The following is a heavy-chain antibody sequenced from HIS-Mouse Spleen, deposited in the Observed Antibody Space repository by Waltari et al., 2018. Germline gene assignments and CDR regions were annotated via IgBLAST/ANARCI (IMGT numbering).Heavy chain of an antibody. V-gene: IGHV4-39*07. CDR2: IYYSGST. D-gene: IGHD6-13*01. Sequence: QLPLQESGPGLVKPSETLSLTCTVSGGSISSSSSYRGWIRQPPGKGLAWIGRIYYSGSTYYTPSLKSRVTISVDTSKNQFSLKLSSVTAADTAVYYCAREIPYSSSWYDWYFDLWGRGTLVTVSS. J-gene: IGHJ2*01. CDR3: AREIPYSSSWYDWYFDL. CDR1: GGSISSSSSY.